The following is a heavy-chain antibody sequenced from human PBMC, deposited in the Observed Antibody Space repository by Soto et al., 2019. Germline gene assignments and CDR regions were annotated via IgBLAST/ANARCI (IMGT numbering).Heavy chain of an antibody. Sequence: QVQLVESGGGVVQPGRSLRLSCVASGFTFSSYAMHRVRQAPGKGLEWVAVISYDGSNKYYADSVKGRFTISRDNSKNTMYLQMNSLRTEDTSVYYCARAVSSSWGFDYWGQGTLVTVSS. CDR2: ISYDGSNK. D-gene: IGHD6-13*01. J-gene: IGHJ4*02. CDR3: ARAVSSSWGFDY. V-gene: IGHV3-30-3*01. CDR1: GFTFSSYA.